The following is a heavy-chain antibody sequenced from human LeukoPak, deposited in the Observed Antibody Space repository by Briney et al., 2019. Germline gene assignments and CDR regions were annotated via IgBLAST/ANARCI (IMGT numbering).Heavy chain of an antibody. CDR2: IYPTGTT. D-gene: IGHD3-10*01. CDR3: GRQGYTASYYFVDY. J-gene: IGHJ4*02. Sequence: SETLSLTCTVSGGSINSYYWGCVRQPAGKGLEWIGRIYPTGTTNYSPSFKSRLTISLDTSKNQFSLKLRSVTAADTAVYYCGRQGYTASYYFVDYWSQGTLVTVS. V-gene: IGHV4-4*07. CDR1: GGSINSYY.